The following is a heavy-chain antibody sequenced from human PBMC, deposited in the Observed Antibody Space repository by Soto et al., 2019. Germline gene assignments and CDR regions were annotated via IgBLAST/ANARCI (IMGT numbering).Heavy chain of an antibody. D-gene: IGHD5-12*01. J-gene: IGHJ4*02. Sequence: SETLSLTCTVSGVSISPYYWSWIRQSPGKGLEWIGYINYSGSTNYNPSLKSRVTISVDTSKNQFSLKLSSVTAADTAVYYCARSGYGDYYDYWGQGTLVTVSS. CDR3: ARSGYGDYYDY. CDR1: GVSISPYY. V-gene: IGHV4-59*01. CDR2: INYSGST.